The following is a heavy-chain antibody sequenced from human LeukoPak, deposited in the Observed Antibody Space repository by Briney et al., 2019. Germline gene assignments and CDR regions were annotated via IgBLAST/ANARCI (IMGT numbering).Heavy chain of an antibody. CDR1: GYTFTGNY. CDR2: VNPKSGAT. V-gene: IGHV1-2*02. CDR3: AREGGGLRSDY. D-gene: IGHD3-16*01. J-gene: IGHJ4*02. Sequence: ASVKVSCKSSGYTFTGNYMHWVRQAPGQRLEWMGWVNPKSGATNYAQKFQGRVTMTRDTSISTAYMELSRLRSDDTAVYYCAREGGGLRSDYWGQGTLVTVSS.